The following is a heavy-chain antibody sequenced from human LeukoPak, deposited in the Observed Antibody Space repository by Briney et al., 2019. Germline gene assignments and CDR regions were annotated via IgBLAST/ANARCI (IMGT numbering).Heavy chain of an antibody. V-gene: IGHV3-74*01. Sequence: GGSLRLSCAASGFSLSDFWMHWVRQVPGKELVWVALIRIDGNTNVADSVRGRFSISRDTAKNTLYLQMNSLRAEDSAIYYCARDDNYYDGRSYSSGSDHWGRGTLVTVSS. CDR2: IRIDGNT. CDR3: ARDDNYYDGRSYSSGSDH. J-gene: IGHJ4*01. D-gene: IGHD3-22*01. CDR1: GFSLSDFW.